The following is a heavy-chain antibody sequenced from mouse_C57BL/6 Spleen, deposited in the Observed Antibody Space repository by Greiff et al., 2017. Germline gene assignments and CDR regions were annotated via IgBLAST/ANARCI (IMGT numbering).Heavy chain of an antibody. CDR3: ARSTVVGYAMDY. V-gene: IGHV1-82*01. Sequence: QSGPELVKPGASVKISCKASGYAFSSSWMNWVKQRPGKGLEWIGRIYPGDGDTNYNGKFKGKATLTADKSSSTAYMQLSSLTSEDSAVYFCARSTVVGYAMDYWGQGTSVTVSS. D-gene: IGHD1-1*01. CDR1: GYAFSSSW. CDR2: IYPGDGDT. J-gene: IGHJ4*01.